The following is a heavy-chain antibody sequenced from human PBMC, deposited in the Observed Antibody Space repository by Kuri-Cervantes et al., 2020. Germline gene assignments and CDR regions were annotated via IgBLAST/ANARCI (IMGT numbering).Heavy chain of an antibody. J-gene: IGHJ3*02. CDR3: AGEYRGLDAFDI. CDR2: IVVGSGNT. V-gene: IGHV1-58*01. D-gene: IGHD5-12*01. CDR1: GFTFTSSA. Sequence: SVKVSCKASGFTFTSSAVQWVRQARGQRLEWIGWIVVGSGNTNYAQKFQERVTITRDMSTSTAYMELSSLRSEDTAVYYCAGEYRGLDAFDIWGQGTMVTVSS.